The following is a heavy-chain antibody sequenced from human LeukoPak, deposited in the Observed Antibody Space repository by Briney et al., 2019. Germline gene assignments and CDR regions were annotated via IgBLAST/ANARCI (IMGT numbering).Heavy chain of an antibody. Sequence: VGSLRFSGAASGFTFCDYYMSWLRQAPGKGLVWVSYISSSGTTIYYADSVKGRFTISRDNSKNTLYLQMNSLRAEDTAVYYCASVSSGSQYNPFDYWGQGTLVTVSS. CDR3: ASVSSGSQYNPFDY. CDR1: GFTFCDYY. J-gene: IGHJ4*02. V-gene: IGHV3-11*01. D-gene: IGHD3-10*01. CDR2: ISSSGTTI.